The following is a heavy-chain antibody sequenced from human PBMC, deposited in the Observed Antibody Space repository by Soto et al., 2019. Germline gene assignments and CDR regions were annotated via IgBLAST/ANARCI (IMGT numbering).Heavy chain of an antibody. J-gene: IGHJ4*02. Sequence: QVQLVQSGAEVKKPGASVKVSCKASGYTFTSYDINWVRQATGQGLEWMGWMNPNSGNTGYAQKFQGRGTMTRNTPISTGYMELSSLGSEGTAGYFCSRSGKGDHWGPAAEYYFDHWGQGTLVTVSS. CDR1: GYTFTSYD. CDR2: MNPNSGNT. D-gene: IGHD2-2*01. V-gene: IGHV1-8*01. CDR3: SRSGKGDHWGPAAEYYFDH.